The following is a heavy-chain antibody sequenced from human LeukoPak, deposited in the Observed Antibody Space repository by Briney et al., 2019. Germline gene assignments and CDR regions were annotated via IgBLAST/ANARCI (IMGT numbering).Heavy chain of an antibody. CDR1: GYSSTSYW. V-gene: IGHV5-51*01. Sequence: GESLKISCKGSGYSSTSYWIGWVRQMPGKGLEWMGIIYPGDSDTRYSPSFQGQVTISADKSSSTAYLQWSSLKASDTAMYYCATPYPREYCSSTTCYFNYWGQGTLVTVSS. J-gene: IGHJ4*02. CDR3: ATPYPREYCSSTTCYFNY. CDR2: IYPGDSDT. D-gene: IGHD2-2*01.